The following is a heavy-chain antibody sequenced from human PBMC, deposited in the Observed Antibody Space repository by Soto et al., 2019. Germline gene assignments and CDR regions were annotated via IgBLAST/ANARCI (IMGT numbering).Heavy chain of an antibody. V-gene: IGHV3-30-3*01. D-gene: IGHD3-10*01. Sequence: QVQLVESGGGVVQPGTSLSLSCAASGFTFSSYSMHWVRQVPGTGLEWVAVISYDGGIKFYADSMKGRFTISRDNSKNTLYLQMNSLRAEDTALYSCARKYGSEIYRFSGMDIWGQGTTVTVSS. CDR2: ISYDGGIK. CDR1: GFTFSSYS. CDR3: ARKYGSEIYRFSGMDI. J-gene: IGHJ6*02.